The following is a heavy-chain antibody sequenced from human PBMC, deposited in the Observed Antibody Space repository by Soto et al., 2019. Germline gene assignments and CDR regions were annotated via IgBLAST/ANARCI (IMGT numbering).Heavy chain of an antibody. CDR2: IRGFSTYA. V-gene: IGHV3-21*01. CDR1: GLTFRTYT. Sequence: PGESMRLSCVASGLTFRTYTMNWVRPAPGEGLEWVSGIRGFSTYAFEAEAVKGRFTISRDNAKNSLYRQMNSLGVEDTAVYYCARDRGYDAHDYYYNAMDVWGQGTTVTVSS. J-gene: IGHJ6*02. CDR3: ARDRGYDAHDYYYNAMDV. D-gene: IGHD2-15*01.